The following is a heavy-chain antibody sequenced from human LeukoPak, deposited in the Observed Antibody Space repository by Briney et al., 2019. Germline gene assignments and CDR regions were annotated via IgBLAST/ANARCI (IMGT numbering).Heavy chain of an antibody. CDR3: ARGEGWLDAFDI. J-gene: IGHJ3*02. CDR1: GGSISSNSDY. D-gene: IGHD5-12*01. V-gene: IGHV4-39*07. Sequence: PSETLSPTCTVSGGSISSNSDYWGWIRQPPGKGLEWIGEINHSGSTNYNPSLKSRVTISVDTSKNQFSLKLSSVTAADTAVYYCARGEGWLDAFDIWGQGTMVTVSS. CDR2: INHSGST.